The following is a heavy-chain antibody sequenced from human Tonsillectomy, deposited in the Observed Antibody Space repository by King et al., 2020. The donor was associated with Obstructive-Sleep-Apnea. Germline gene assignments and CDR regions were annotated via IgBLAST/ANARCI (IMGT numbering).Heavy chain of an antibody. J-gene: IGHJ2*01. CDR2: MNPNSGKT. CDR1: GFTFTTYD. D-gene: IGHD6-13*01. CDR3: ASGRVEGARWPYWYFGP. Sequence: QLVQSGAEMKKPGASVKVSCKSSGFTFTTYDIHWLRQATGQGLEWMGWMNPNSGKTGYAQKFQGRVTMTRGTSISTAYMELSRLRSDDTAVYFCASGRVEGARWPYWYFGPWGRGTLVTVSS. V-gene: IGHV1-8*02.